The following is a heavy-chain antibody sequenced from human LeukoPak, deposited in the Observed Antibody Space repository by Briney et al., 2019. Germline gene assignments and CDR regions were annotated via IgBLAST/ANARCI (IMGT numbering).Heavy chain of an antibody. J-gene: IGHJ4*02. CDR3: ARDPVSIGSRMNSDY. CDR2: ISNDGNNK. V-gene: IGHV3-30-3*01. Sequence: GRSLRLSCAASRFAFSSYAMHWVRQAPGKGLEWVAVISNDGNNKYHADSVKGRFTISRDNSKKSLYLQMNSLRAEDTALYYCARDPVSIGSRMNSDYWGQGTLATVSS. D-gene: IGHD3-10*01. CDR1: RFAFSSYA.